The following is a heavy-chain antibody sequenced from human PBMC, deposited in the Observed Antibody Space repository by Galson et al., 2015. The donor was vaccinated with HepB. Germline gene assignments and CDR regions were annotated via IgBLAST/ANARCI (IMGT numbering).Heavy chain of an antibody. CDR2: TYYRSKWYN. V-gene: IGHV6-1*01. CDR1: GDSVSSNSAA. CDR3: ARVYDSSGYYSGFFGAFDI. Sequence: CAISGDSVSSNSAAWNWIRQSPSRGLEWLGRTYYRSKWYNDYAVSVKSRITINPDTSKNQFSLKLSSVTAADTAVYYCARVYDSSGYYSGFFGAFDIWDQGTMVTVSS. D-gene: IGHD3-22*01. J-gene: IGHJ3*02.